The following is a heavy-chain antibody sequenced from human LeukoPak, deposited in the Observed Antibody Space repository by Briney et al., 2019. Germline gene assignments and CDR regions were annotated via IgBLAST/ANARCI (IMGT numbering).Heavy chain of an antibody. V-gene: IGHV4-30-2*01. CDR1: GGSISSGGYS. J-gene: IGHJ4*02. CDR2: IYHSGST. Sequence: SQTLSLTCAVSGGSISSGGYSWSWIRQPPGKGLEWIGYIYHSGSTYYNPSLKSRVTISVDTSKNQFSLKLSSVTAADTAVYYCARVSYDSSGYYPRVGYFDYWGQGTLVTVSS. D-gene: IGHD3-22*01. CDR3: ARVSYDSSGYYPRVGYFDY.